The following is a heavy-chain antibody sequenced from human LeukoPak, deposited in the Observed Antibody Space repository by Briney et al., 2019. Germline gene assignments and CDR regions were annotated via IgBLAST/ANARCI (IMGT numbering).Heavy chain of an antibody. J-gene: IGHJ4*02. CDR2: IRSSIYGGTP. Sequence: GGSLRLACTSSGFTFREFAVSWFRQAPGKGLEWIGFIRSSIYGGTPKAAASVKGRFIFSRDDSKGVAYLRMNSLKTDDTAVYYCSREWGNGNDLRPDSWGQGTLVTVSS. V-gene: IGHV3-49*03. CDR3: SREWGNGNDLRPDS. D-gene: IGHD1-1*01. CDR1: GFTFREFA.